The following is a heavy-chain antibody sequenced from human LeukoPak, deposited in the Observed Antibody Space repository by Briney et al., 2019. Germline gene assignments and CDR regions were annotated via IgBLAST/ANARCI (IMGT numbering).Heavy chain of an antibody. CDR3: ARPTRSKDYNILTGYLDNHWYFDV. CDR1: GDSISTSNFY. Sequence: PSETLSLTCAVSGDSISTSNFYWDWIRQPPGKALEWIGTVSYSRGTYYNPSLKSRVTISVDTSKNQFSLRLNSVTAADTAVYFCARPTRSKDYNILTGYLDNHWYFDVWGRGTLVTVSS. D-gene: IGHD3-9*01. J-gene: IGHJ2*01. CDR2: VSYSRGT. V-gene: IGHV4-39*01.